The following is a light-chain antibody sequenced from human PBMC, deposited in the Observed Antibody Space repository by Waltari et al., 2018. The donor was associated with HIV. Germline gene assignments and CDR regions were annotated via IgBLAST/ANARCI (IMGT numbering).Light chain of an antibody. CDR1: QSVSNNY. CDR2: VAS. Sequence: EIVLTQSPGTLSLSPGERATLSCRASQSVSNNYLAWYQQKPGQAPRLLIYVASIRATGIPDRFSGSGSGTDFTLTISRLKPEDFAVYYCQLYGVSPPYSFGRGTKLEIK. J-gene: IGKJ2*03. V-gene: IGKV3-20*01. CDR3: QLYGVSPPYS.